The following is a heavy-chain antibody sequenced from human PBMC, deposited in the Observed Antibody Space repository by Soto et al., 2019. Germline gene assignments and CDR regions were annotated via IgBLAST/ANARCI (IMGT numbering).Heavy chain of an antibody. CDR3: AVTVTTIFSNAFDI. Sequence: ASVKVSCKASGYTFTSYGISRVRQAPGQGLEWMGWISAYNGNTNYAQKLQGRVTMTTDTSTSTAYMELRSLRSDDTAVYYCAVTVTTIFSNAFDIWGQGTMVTVSS. D-gene: IGHD4-4*01. V-gene: IGHV1-18*01. CDR1: GYTFTSYG. J-gene: IGHJ3*02. CDR2: ISAYNGNT.